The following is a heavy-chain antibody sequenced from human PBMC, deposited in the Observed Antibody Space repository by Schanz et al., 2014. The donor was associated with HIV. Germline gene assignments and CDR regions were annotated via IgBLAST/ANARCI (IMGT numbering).Heavy chain of an antibody. V-gene: IGHV3-7*01. CDR2: IKQDGSEK. J-gene: IGHJ4*02. CDR3: ARGRRGAVAGSSDY. D-gene: IGHD6-19*01. Sequence: VQLVESGGGVVQPGRSLKVSCVVSGFIFSDYGIHWVRQAPGKGLEWEANIKQDGSEKYYVDSVKGRFTISRDNTENSLYLQMNSLRAEDTAVYYCARGRRGAVAGSSDYWGQGTLVTVSS. CDR1: GFIFSDYG.